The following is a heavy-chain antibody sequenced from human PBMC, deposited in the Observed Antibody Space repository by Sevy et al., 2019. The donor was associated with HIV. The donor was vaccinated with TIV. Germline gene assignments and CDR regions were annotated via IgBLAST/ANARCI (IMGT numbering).Heavy chain of an antibody. J-gene: IGHJ4*02. Sequence: SETLSLTCTVSGASISRSSYDWGWIRQPPGKGLEWVGSIFYSGRTQYNPALNSRVTIYADTSKNQFSLTLSSVTVADTAVYYCARHGGLADRAFDFWGQGALVTVSS. V-gene: IGHV4-39*01. CDR1: GASISRSSYD. CDR3: ARHGGLADRAFDF. CDR2: IFYSGRT. D-gene: IGHD3-10*01.